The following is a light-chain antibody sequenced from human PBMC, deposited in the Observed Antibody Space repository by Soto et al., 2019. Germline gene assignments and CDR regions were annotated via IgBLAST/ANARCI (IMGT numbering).Light chain of an antibody. CDR1: SSDVGGYNY. CDR3: SSYTSSSTLAV. J-gene: IGLJ1*01. V-gene: IGLV2-14*01. CDR2: DVS. Sequence: LTQPASVSGSPGQSITISCTGTSSDVGGYNYVSWYQQHPGKAPKLMTYDVSNRPSGVSNRFSGSKSGNTASLTISGLQAEDEADYYCSSYTSSSTLAVFGTGTKVTVL.